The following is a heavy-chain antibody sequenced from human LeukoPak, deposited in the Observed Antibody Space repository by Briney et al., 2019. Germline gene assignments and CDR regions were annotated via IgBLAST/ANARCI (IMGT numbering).Heavy chain of an antibody. CDR2: IYTSGST. CDR3: ARDRGYCSGGSCYGSFWFDP. J-gene: IGHJ5*02. Sequence: SETLSLTCTVSGGSISSYYWSWIRQSAGKGLEWIGRIYTSGSTNYNPSLKSRVTMSVDTSKNQFSLKLSSVTAADTAVYYCARDRGYCSGGSCYGSFWFDPWGQGTLVTVSS. CDR1: GGSISSYY. D-gene: IGHD2-15*01. V-gene: IGHV4-4*07.